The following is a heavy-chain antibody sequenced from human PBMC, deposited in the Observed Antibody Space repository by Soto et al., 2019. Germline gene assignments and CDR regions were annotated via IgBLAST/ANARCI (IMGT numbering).Heavy chain of an antibody. J-gene: IGHJ4*02. Sequence: EVQLVESGGGLVQPGRSLRLSCAASGFTFDDYAMHWVRQAPGKGLEWVSGISWNSGSIGYADSVKGRFTISRDNAKNSLYLQMNSLRAEDTALYYCAKDNYYDSSGTLDYWGRGTLVTVSS. CDR1: GFTFDDYA. D-gene: IGHD3-22*01. V-gene: IGHV3-9*01. CDR2: ISWNSGSI. CDR3: AKDNYYDSSGTLDY.